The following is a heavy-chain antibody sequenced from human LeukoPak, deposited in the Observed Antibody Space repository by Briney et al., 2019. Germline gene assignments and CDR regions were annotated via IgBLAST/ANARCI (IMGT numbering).Heavy chain of an antibody. J-gene: IGHJ4*02. V-gene: IGHV3-30*04. CDR1: GFTFSSYA. CDR2: ISYDGSNK. D-gene: IGHD6-6*01. Sequence: GRPLRLSCAASGFTFSSYAMHWVRQAPGKGLEWVAVISYDGSNKYYADSVKGRFTISRDNSKNTLYLQMNSLRAEDTAVYYCARDLWQLGLGWPGYWGQGTLVTVSS. CDR3: ARDLWQLGLGWPGY.